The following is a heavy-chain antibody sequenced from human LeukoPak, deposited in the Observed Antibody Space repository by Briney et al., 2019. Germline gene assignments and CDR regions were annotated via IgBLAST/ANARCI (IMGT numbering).Heavy chain of an antibody. CDR3: ARERVSNYYDSSGYDY. V-gene: IGHV4-34*01. CDR2: INHSGST. J-gene: IGHJ4*02. CDR1: GGSFSGYY. D-gene: IGHD3-22*01. Sequence: PSETLSLTCAVYGGSFSGYYWSWIRQPPGKGLEWIGEINHSGSTNYNPSLKSRVTISVDTSKNQFSLKLSSVTAADTAVYYCARERVSNYYDSSGYDYWGQGTLVTVSS.